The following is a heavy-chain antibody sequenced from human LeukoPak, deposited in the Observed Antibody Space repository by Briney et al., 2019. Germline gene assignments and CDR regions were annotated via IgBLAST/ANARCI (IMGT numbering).Heavy chain of an antibody. CDR3: AKTAHGDYGMDV. J-gene: IGHJ6*02. D-gene: IGHD4-17*01. Sequence: GGSLRPSCAASGFTFTSYVMNWVRQAPGKGLEWVSRISGSGETYYADFVKGRFTISRDSRKSTLSLQMTSLRAEDTAVYYCAKTAHGDYGMDVWGQGTTVSVSS. CDR1: GFTFTSYV. V-gene: IGHV3-23*01. CDR2: ISGSGET.